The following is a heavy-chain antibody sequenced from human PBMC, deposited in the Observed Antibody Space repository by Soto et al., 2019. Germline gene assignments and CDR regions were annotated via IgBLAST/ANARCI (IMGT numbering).Heavy chain of an antibody. D-gene: IGHD3-3*01. CDR3: ARDSEWLSPPPYGMDV. CDR1: GFLFRNYE. V-gene: IGHV3-48*03. CDR2: ISTTGGHV. J-gene: IGHJ6*02. Sequence: GGSLRLSCVGSGFLFRNYEMNWVRQAPGKGLEWLAHISTTGGHVSESDSVKGRFTISRDNTKHTLYLQMNSLRAEDTAVYYCARDSEWLSPPPYGMDVWGQGTTVTVSS.